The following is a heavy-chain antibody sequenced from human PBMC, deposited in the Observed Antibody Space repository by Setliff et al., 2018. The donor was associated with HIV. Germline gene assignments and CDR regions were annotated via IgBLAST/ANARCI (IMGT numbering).Heavy chain of an antibody. V-gene: IGHV1-8*02. CDR1: GYTFTSYD. Sequence: ASVKVSCKASGYTFTSYDINWVRQATGQGLEWMGWMNPNSGNTGYAQKFQGRVTMTRNTSISTAYMELSSLRSEDTAVYYCARAQQQLVLPSFYYYNYMDVWGKGTTVTVSS. J-gene: IGHJ6*03. CDR3: ARAQQQLVLPSFYYYNYMDV. CDR2: MNPNSGNT. D-gene: IGHD6-13*01.